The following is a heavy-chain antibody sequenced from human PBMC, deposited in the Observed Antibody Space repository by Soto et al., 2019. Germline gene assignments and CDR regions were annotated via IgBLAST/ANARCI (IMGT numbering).Heavy chain of an antibody. V-gene: IGHV3-30*18. Sequence: QVQLVESGGGVVQPGRSLRLSCAASGFTFSTYDMHWVRQAPGKGLEWVAVISSDGSNEYYADSVKGRFTISRDNSKNTLYVQMNSLRAEDTAVYYCAKELGDSSADDGADYWGQGTLVTVSS. CDR2: ISSDGSNE. J-gene: IGHJ4*02. CDR3: AKELGDSSADDGADY. D-gene: IGHD6-25*01. CDR1: GFTFSTYD.